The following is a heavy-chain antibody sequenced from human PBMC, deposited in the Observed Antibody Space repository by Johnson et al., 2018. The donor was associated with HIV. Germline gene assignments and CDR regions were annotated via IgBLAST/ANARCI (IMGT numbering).Heavy chain of an antibody. Sequence: QVQLVESGGGLVKPGGSLRLSCAASGFTFSDYYMSWIRQAPGKGLEWVSYISSSGSTIYYADSVKGRFTISRDNSKHTLYMQMNSLRAEDTAVYYCAKDSANWGGAFDIWGQGTMVTVSS. CDR1: GFTFSDYY. CDR2: ISSSGSTI. CDR3: AKDSANWGGAFDI. J-gene: IGHJ3*02. V-gene: IGHV3-11*01. D-gene: IGHD7-27*01.